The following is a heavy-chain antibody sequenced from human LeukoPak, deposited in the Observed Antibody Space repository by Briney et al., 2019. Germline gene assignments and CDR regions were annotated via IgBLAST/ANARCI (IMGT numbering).Heavy chain of an antibody. V-gene: IGHV3-7*01. J-gene: IGHJ4*02. CDR3: ARVRSSSVGCYTLDY. CDR1: GFNFSTYW. CDR2: IKQDGSAK. D-gene: IGHD2-2*02. Sequence: GGSLRLSCAASGFNFSTYWMSWVRQAPGKGLEWVANIKQDGSAKYYVDSVKGRFTISRDNAKNSLYLQVSSLRAEDTAVYYCARVRSSSVGCYTLDYWGQGTLVTVSS.